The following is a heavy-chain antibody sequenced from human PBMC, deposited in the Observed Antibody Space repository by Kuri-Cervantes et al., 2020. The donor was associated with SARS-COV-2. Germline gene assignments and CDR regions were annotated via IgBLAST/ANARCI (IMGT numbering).Heavy chain of an antibody. D-gene: IGHD3-10*01. CDR1: GGTFSSYA. V-gene: IGHV1-69*05. CDR3: ARSRFGDYLDAFDI. J-gene: IGHJ3*02. CDR2: IIPIFGTA. Sequence: SVKVSCKASGGTFSSYAISWVRQAPGQGLEWMGGIIPIFGTANYAQKFQGRVTITTDESTSTAYMELSSLRSEDTAVYYCARSRFGDYLDAFDIWGQGTVVTVSS.